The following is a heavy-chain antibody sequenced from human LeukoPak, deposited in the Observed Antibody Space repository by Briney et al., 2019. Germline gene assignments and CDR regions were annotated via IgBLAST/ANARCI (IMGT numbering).Heavy chain of an antibody. CDR2: IYYSGST. V-gene: IGHV4-59*01. J-gene: IGHJ3*02. CDR3: ARDRRQSAKPNDAFDI. Sequence: PSETLSLTCTVSGGSISSYYWSWIRQPPGKGLEWIGYIYYSGSTNYNPSLKSRVTISVDTSKNQFSLKLSPVTAADTAVYYCARDRRQSAKPNDAFDIWGQGTMVTVSS. D-gene: IGHD5-18*01. CDR1: GGSISSYY.